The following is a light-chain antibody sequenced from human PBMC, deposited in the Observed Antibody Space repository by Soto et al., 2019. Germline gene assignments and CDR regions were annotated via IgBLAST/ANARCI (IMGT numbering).Light chain of an antibody. CDR2: DVS. V-gene: IGLV2-11*01. J-gene: IGLJ1*01. CDR1: SSDVGGYNY. Sequence: QSVLTQPRSVSGSPGQSVTISCTGTSSDVGGYNYVPWYQQHPGKAPKLMIYDVSKRPSGVPDRFSGSKSGNTASLTISGLQAEDEADYYCCSYAGSYTLSVFGTGTKVTVL. CDR3: CSYAGSYTLSV.